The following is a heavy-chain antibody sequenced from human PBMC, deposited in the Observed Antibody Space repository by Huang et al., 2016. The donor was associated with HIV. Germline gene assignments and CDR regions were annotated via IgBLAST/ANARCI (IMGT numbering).Heavy chain of an antibody. V-gene: IGHV7-4-1*02. CDR2: INTKTGNP. CDR1: GYTFTNYA. J-gene: IGHJ4*02. Sequence: QVQLVQSGSELKKPGASVKVSCKASGYTFTNYAINWVRQAPGQGLEWMGWINTKTGNPMYAQDFTGRFVFSLDTSVSTAYLQISSLKSEDTAVYYCARDPGSGWYNGDYWGQGTLVTVSS. D-gene: IGHD6-19*01. CDR3: ARDPGSGWYNGDY.